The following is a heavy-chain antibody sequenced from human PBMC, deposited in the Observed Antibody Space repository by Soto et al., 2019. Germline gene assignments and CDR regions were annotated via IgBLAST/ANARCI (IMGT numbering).Heavy chain of an antibody. V-gene: IGHV1-46*01. CDR3: ARATVTRYFDL. CDR1: GYTFTSYY. Sequence: ASVKVSCKASGYTFTSYYVHWVRQAPGQGLEWMGIINPSGGSTSYAQKFQGRVTMTRDTSTSTVYMELSSLRSEDTAVYYCARATVTRYFDLWGRGTLVTVSS. CDR2: INPSGGST. J-gene: IGHJ2*01. D-gene: IGHD4-4*01.